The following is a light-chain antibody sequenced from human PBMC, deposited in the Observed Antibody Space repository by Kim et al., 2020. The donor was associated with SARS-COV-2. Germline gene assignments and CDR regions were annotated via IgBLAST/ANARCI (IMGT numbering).Light chain of an antibody. CDR3: QQRGNWPRT. CDR1: HGVTGH. CDR2: DSS. Sequence: WPPEETAPLSCRASHGVTGHLAWYQQKLGQAPRLLIYDSSSRATGIPDRFSGSGSGTDFTLTISSLEPEDFAIYYCQQRGNWPRTFGGGTKVDIK. J-gene: IGKJ4*01. V-gene: IGKV3-11*01.